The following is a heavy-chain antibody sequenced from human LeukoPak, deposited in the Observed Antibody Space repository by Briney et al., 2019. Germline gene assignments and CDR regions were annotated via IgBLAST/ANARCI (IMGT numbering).Heavy chain of an antibody. Sequence: SETLSLTCAVYGGSFSGYYWGWIRQPPGKGLGWIGEINHSGSTNYNPSLKSRVTISVDTSKNQFSLKLSSVTAADTAVYYCARGRGGGYYYYYMDVWGKGTTVTVSS. CDR2: INHSGST. V-gene: IGHV4-34*01. D-gene: IGHD3-16*01. J-gene: IGHJ6*03. CDR3: ARGRGGGYYYYYMDV. CDR1: GGSFSGYY.